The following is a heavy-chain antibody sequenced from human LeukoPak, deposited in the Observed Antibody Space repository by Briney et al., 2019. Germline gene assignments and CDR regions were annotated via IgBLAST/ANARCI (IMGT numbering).Heavy chain of an antibody. Sequence: ASVKVSCKASGYTFSSYGISWVRQAPGQGLEWMGWISAYSGNIMYAQKLQGRATMTTDTSTSTAYMELRSLRSDDTAVYYCARTSSGVDDYGDYLLNFWGQGTLVTVSS. D-gene: IGHD4-17*01. CDR2: ISAYSGNI. CDR3: ARTSSGVDDYGDYLLNF. CDR1: GYTFSSYG. V-gene: IGHV1-18*01. J-gene: IGHJ4*02.